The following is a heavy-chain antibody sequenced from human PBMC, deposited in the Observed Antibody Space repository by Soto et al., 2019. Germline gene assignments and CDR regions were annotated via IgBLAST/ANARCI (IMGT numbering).Heavy chain of an antibody. CDR1: GYSFTSYW. V-gene: IGHV5-51*01. J-gene: IGHJ6*02. D-gene: IGHD5-12*01. Sequence: GESLTISCKGSGYSFTSYWIGWVRQMPGKGLEWMGIIYPGDSDTRYSPSFQGQVTIPAAKSISTAYLQWSSLKASDTAMYYGARSRWLRYPYYYGMNVWGQGTTVTVSS. CDR3: ARSRWLRYPYYYGMNV. CDR2: IYPGDSDT.